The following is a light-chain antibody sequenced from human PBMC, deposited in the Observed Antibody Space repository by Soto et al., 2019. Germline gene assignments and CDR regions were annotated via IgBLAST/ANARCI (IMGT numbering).Light chain of an antibody. CDR3: QQYNNWPLA. CDR2: GAS. CDR1: QSVASS. J-gene: IGKJ4*01. V-gene: IGKV3D-15*01. Sequence: EIMMTQSPATLSVSPGERVTLSCRAGQSVASSLAWYQQKPGQAPRLLIYGASTRATGIPARFSGSGSGTEFTLTISSLQSEDFAVYYCQQYNNWPLAFGGGTKVQIK.